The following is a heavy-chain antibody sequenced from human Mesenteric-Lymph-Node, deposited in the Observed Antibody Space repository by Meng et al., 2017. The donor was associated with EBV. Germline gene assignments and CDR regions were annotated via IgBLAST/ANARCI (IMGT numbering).Heavy chain of an antibody. D-gene: IGHD6-19*01. CDR3: ARARNGWYEDYFDY. V-gene: IGHV7-4-1*02. J-gene: IGHJ4*02. Sequence: QGRFVQSESKLKKPWASVKLSCKASGSTLAPYAINWLRQAPGQGLEWMGWINTNTENPTYAPEFTGRFVFSLDTSVNTAYLQISTLKAEDTAMYYCARARNGWYEDYFDYWGQGTLVTVS. CDR1: GSTLAPYA. CDR2: INTNTENP.